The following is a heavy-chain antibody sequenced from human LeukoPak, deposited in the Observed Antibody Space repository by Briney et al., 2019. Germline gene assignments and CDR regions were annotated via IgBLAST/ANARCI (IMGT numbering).Heavy chain of an antibody. CDR3: ARGCSSTSCYLPHY. Sequence: SETLSLTCTVSGGSISGSSYYWGWIRQPPGKGLEWIGYIYDSGSTNYNPSLKSRVTISADMSKNQFSLKLSSVTAADTAVYYCARGCSSTSCYLPHYWGQGTLVTVSS. V-gene: IGHV4-61*05. CDR2: IYDSGST. J-gene: IGHJ4*02. CDR1: GGSISGSSYY. D-gene: IGHD2-2*01.